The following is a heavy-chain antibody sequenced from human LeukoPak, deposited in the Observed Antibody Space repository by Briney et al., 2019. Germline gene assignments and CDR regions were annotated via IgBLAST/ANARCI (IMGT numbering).Heavy chain of an antibody. V-gene: IGHV3-30*02. Sequence: PGGSLRLSCAASGFTFSSYGMHWVRQAPGKGLEWVAFIRYDGGNKYYADSVKGRFTISRDNSKNSLYLQMNSLRAEDTAVYYCAPQRGGNGWYDLGYWGQGTLVTVSS. D-gene: IGHD6-19*01. CDR2: IRYDGGNK. CDR3: APQRGGNGWYDLGY. CDR1: GFTFSSYG. J-gene: IGHJ4*02.